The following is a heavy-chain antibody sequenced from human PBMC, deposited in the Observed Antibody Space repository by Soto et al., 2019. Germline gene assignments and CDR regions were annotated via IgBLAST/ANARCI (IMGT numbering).Heavy chain of an antibody. J-gene: IGHJ6*03. CDR3: AKSGSTQRPINNYYYMDV. CDR2: ISAGGGST. Sequence: EVQLLESGGGLVQPGGSMRLSCAASGFTFSTYAMTWVRQAPGKGLEWFSAISAGGGSTYDADSVEGRFTISRDNSNNTLYLQMNTLRAEDTAIYYCAKSGSTQRPINNYYYMDVWGKGTTVTLSS. D-gene: IGHD1-1*01. V-gene: IGHV3-23*01. CDR1: GFTFSTYA.